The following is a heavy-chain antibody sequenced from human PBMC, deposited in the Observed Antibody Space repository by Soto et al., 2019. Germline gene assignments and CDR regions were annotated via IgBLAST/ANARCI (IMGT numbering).Heavy chain of an antibody. V-gene: IGHV3-23*01. Sequence: EVQLLESGGGLEQPGGSLRLSCAASAFTFSRFSMAWVRQAPGKGLEWVSVISASGGSTWYADSVKGRFTISRDNSKNTLSLQMNSLRAEDTALYYCAKLMIGVGATSAFDFWGQATMVTVSS. D-gene: IGHD1-26*01. CDR3: AKLMIGVGATSAFDF. CDR1: AFTFSRFS. CDR2: ISASGGST. J-gene: IGHJ3*01.